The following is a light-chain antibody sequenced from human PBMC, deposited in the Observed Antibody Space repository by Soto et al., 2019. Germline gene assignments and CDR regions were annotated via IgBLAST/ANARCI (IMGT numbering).Light chain of an antibody. V-gene: IGKV3-15*01. Sequence: EVVMTQSPVTLSVSPGERATLSCRASQSITTNFAWYQQKPGQAPRLLIYGASTRATGVPARFSGSGSGTQFTLTINSLQSEDFAVYYCQQYNDWPPKRTFGQGTRVDFK. CDR2: GAS. J-gene: IGKJ1*01. CDR1: QSITTN. CDR3: QQYNDWPPKRT.